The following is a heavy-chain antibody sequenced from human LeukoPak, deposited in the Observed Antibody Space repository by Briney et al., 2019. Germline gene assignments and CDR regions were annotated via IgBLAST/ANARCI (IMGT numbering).Heavy chain of an antibody. D-gene: IGHD3-3*01. Sequence: GGSLRLSCAASGFTFSNYWMTWVRQAPGKGLEWVANVKHDGSEKYYVDSVKGRFTISRDNARNSLYLQMNSLRAEDTAVYYCASPGRRGDFWSGYYTRFDYWGQGTLVTVSS. V-gene: IGHV3-7*01. CDR3: ASPGRRGDFWSGYYTRFDY. CDR1: GFTFSNYW. J-gene: IGHJ4*02. CDR2: VKHDGSEK.